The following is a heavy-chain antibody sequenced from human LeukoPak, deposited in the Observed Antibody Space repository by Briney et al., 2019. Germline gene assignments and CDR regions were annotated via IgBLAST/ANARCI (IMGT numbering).Heavy chain of an antibody. J-gene: IGHJ4*02. CDR2: IYHLGSV. CDR1: GGSITSRSYY. V-gene: IGHV4-39*01. Sequence: PSETLSLTCTVSGGSITSRSYYWGWIRQPPGRGLEWIGSIYHLGSVRYNPSLKNRVTISVDTSMNQFSLNLSSVTAADTAVYYCARLGIGGSYYFDYWGQGTLVTVSS. D-gene: IGHD1-26*01. CDR3: ARLGIGGSYYFDY.